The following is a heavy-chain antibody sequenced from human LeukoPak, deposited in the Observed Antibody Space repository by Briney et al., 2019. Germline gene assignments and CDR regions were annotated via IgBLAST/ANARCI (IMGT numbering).Heavy chain of an antibody. V-gene: IGHV3-30*02. Sequence: GGSLRLSCAASGFTFSSYGMHWVRQAPGKGLEWVAFIRYDGSNKYYADSVKGRFTISRDNSKNTLYLQMNSLRAEDTAVYYCAKVGYYYGSGSYYNEPPYFDYWGQGTLVTVSS. CDR2: IRYDGSNK. CDR3: AKVGYYYGSGSYYNEPPYFDY. J-gene: IGHJ4*02. CDR1: GFTFSSYG. D-gene: IGHD3-10*01.